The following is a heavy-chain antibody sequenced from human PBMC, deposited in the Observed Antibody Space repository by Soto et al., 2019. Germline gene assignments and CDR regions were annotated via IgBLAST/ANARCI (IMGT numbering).Heavy chain of an antibody. J-gene: IGHJ6*03. D-gene: IGHD6-6*01. CDR1: GYTFTSYA. CDR3: ASDRRVIAARRVDYYYYMDV. CDR2: INAGNGNT. V-gene: IGHV1-3*01. Sequence: QVQLVQSGAEVKKPGASVKVSCKASGYTFTSYAMHWVRQAPGQRLEGMGWINAGNGNTKYSQKFQGSVTCAKDTSASTGYKVLSSLRSGDTAGYCCASDRRVIAARRVDYYYYMDVWGQGTTVTVSS.